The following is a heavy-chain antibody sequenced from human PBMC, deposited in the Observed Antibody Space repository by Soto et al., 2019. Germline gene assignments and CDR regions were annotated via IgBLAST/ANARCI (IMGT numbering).Heavy chain of an antibody. CDR3: ARGSQALLWFGELRRTWFDP. J-gene: IGHJ5*02. CDR1: GGSCSGYY. D-gene: IGHD3-10*01. Sequence: SETLSLTCAVYGGSCSGYYWSWIRQPPGKGLEWIGEINHSGSTNYNPSLKSRVTISVDTSKNQFSLKLSSVTAADTAVYYCARGSQALLWFGELRRTWFDPWGQGTLVTVSS. V-gene: IGHV4-34*01. CDR2: INHSGST.